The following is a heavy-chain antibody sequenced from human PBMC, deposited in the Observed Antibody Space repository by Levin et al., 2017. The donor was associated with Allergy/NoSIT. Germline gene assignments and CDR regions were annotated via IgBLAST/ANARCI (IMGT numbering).Heavy chain of an antibody. J-gene: IGHJ4*02. Sequence: PGGSLRLSCATSGFTFSSYGMHWVRQAPDKGLEWVAGLWYDGSNKNYADSVKGRFTISRDNSKNTLDLQMNSLRVEDTALYYCARARDGYNHGLGYGGQGTLVTVSS. V-gene: IGHV3-33*01. CDR2: LWYDGSNK. D-gene: IGHD5-24*01. CDR3: ARARDGYNHGLGY. CDR1: GFTFSSYG.